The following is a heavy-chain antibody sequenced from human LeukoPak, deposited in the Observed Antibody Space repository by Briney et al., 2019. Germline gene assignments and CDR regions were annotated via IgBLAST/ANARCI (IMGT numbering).Heavy chain of an antibody. CDR1: GFTFSSYA. CDR2: ISYDGSNK. Sequence: GGSLRLSCAASGFTFSSYAMHWVRQAPGKGLEWVAVISYDGSNKYYADFVKGRFTISRDNSKNTLYLQMNSLRAEDTAVYYCARWGAENAFGIWGQGTMVTVSS. D-gene: IGHD1-26*01. CDR3: ARWGAENAFGI. V-gene: IGHV3-30-3*01. J-gene: IGHJ3*02.